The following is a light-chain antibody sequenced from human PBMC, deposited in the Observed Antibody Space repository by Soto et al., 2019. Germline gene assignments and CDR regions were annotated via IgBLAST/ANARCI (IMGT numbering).Light chain of an antibody. J-gene: IGLJ3*02. CDR2: RNN. V-gene: IGLV1-44*01. CDR1: SSNIGSYT. Sequence: QSVLTQPPSASGTPGQRVTISCSGSSSNIGSYTVNWYQQLPGTAPKLLIHRNNQRPSGVPDRFSGSKSGAAASLAISGLQSEDEADYYCAAWDDSLYGWVFGGGTNLTVL. CDR3: AAWDDSLYGWV.